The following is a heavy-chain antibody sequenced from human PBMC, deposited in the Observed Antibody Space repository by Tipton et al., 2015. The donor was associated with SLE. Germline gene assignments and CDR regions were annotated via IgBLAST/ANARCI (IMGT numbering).Heavy chain of an antibody. CDR2: ISSSSSYI. Sequence: GSLRLSCAASGFTFSSYSMNWVRQAPGKGLEWVSSISSSSSYIYYADSVKGRFTISRDNAKNSLYLQMNSLRAEDTAVYYCAREQAGVSGYENWGQGTLVTVSS. D-gene: IGHD5-12*01. V-gene: IGHV3-21*01. J-gene: IGHJ4*02. CDR1: GFTFSSYS. CDR3: AREQAGVSGYEN.